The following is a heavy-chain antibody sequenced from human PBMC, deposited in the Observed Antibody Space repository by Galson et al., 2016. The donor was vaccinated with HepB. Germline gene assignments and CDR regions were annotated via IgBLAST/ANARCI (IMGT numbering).Heavy chain of an antibody. V-gene: IGHV3-53*04. D-gene: IGHD1-7*01. Sequence: SLRLSCAASGFTVSNNYMTWVRQAPGKGLEWVSTIYGGGSTFYTDSVQGRFTIYRHNSKNTLYLQMDTLRPEDTAVYYCARDPGISGTTWGQGILVTVSS. CDR3: ARDPGISGTT. J-gene: IGHJ5*02. CDR2: IYGGGST. CDR1: GFTVSNNY.